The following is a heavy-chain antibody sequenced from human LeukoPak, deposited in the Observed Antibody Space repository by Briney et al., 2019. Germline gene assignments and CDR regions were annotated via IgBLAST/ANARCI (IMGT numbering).Heavy chain of an antibody. D-gene: IGHD1-1*01. J-gene: IGHJ4*02. CDR2: IHQHGSKE. CDR3: ARDVTSRGLYFDY. Sequence: GGSLRLSCTTSGFNFGAYWMGWVRQAPGKGLEWVANIHQHGSKENYLDSVKGRFTISRDNAKSSIYLQMNSLRAEDTAVYYCARDVTSRGLYFDYWGQGTLVTVSS. CDR1: GFNFGAYW. V-gene: IGHV3-7*01.